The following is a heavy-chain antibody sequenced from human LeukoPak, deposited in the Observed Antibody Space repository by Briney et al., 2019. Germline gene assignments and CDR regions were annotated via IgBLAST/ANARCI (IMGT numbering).Heavy chain of an antibody. Sequence: AGGSLRLSCAASGFTFSSYEMNWVRQAPGKGLEWVSYISSSGSTIYYADSVKGRFTISRDNAKNSLYLQMNSLRAEDTAVYYCARDYDSSGYYPRGFDYWGQGTLVTVSS. D-gene: IGHD3-22*01. CDR3: ARDYDSSGYYPRGFDY. V-gene: IGHV3-48*03. J-gene: IGHJ4*02. CDR2: ISSSGSTI. CDR1: GFTFSSYE.